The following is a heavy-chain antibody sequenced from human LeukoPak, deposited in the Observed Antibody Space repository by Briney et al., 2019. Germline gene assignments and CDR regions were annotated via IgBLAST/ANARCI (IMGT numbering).Heavy chain of an antibody. Sequence: GGSLRLSCAASGFTFDDYGMSWVRQAPGRGLEWVSAISGSGGSTYYADSVKGRFTISRDNSKNTLYLQMNSLRAEDTAVYYCAKGGSARVFDYWGQGALVTVSS. V-gene: IGHV3-23*01. CDR3: AKGGSARVFDY. J-gene: IGHJ4*02. CDR2: ISGSGGST. CDR1: GFTFDDYG. D-gene: IGHD6-25*01.